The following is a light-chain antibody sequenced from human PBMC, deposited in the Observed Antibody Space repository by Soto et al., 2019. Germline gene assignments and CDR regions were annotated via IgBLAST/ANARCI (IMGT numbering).Light chain of an antibody. V-gene: IGKV1-5*01. Sequence: DIQMTQSPSTLSASVGDRVTITCRASQSISSWLAWYQQKPGKAPKLLIYDVSSLERGVPSRFSGSGSGTEVTLTISSLQPDDFATYYCQQYNSYWTFGQGTKVEIK. J-gene: IGKJ1*01. CDR1: QSISSW. CDR2: DVS. CDR3: QQYNSYWT.